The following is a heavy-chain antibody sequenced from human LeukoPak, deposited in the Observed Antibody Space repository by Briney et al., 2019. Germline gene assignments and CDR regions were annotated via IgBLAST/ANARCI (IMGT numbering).Heavy chain of an antibody. V-gene: IGHV3-23*01. Sequence: PGGSLRLSCAASGFTFSSYAMSWVRQAPGKGLEWVSAISGSGGSTYYADSVKGRFTISRDNSKNTLYLQKNSLRAEDTAVYYCAKAQVRGVSSLLPNYWGQGTLVTVSS. CDR2: ISGSGGST. CDR3: AKAQVRGVSSLLPNY. J-gene: IGHJ4*02. D-gene: IGHD3-10*01. CDR1: GFTFSSYA.